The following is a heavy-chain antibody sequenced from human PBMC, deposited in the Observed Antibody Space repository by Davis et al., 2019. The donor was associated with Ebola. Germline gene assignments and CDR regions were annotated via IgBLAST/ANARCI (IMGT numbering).Heavy chain of an antibody. D-gene: IGHD7-27*01. CDR1: GDSITTGTYS. Sequence: PSETLSLTCTVSGDSITTGTYSSGSIRQPPGWGLEWIGTIYYRGNKFYNPSLKSRVTISVDTSKNQFSLKVNSVTAADTAVYYCARTTAHWAQLDSWGQGTLVTVSS. J-gene: IGHJ4*02. V-gene: IGHV4-39*01. CDR3: ARTTAHWAQLDS. CDR2: IYYRGNK.